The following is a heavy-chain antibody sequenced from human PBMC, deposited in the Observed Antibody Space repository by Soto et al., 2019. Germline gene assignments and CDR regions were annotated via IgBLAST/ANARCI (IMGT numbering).Heavy chain of an antibody. Sequence: GASVKVSCKASGYTFTGYYMHWVRQAPGQGLEWMGWINPNSGGTNYAQKFQGWATMTRDTSISTAYMELSRLRSDDTAVYYCARGMGDYGSGSYYKDFDDWGQGTLVTVSS. D-gene: IGHD3-10*01. J-gene: IGHJ4*02. CDR3: ARGMGDYGSGSYYKDFDD. V-gene: IGHV1-2*04. CDR2: INPNSGGT. CDR1: GYTFTGYY.